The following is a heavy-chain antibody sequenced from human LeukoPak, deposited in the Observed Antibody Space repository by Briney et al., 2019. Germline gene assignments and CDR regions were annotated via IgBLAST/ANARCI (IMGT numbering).Heavy chain of an antibody. V-gene: IGHV3-33*01. D-gene: IGHD3-22*01. CDR3: ARDPTTPKYYYDSSGYHGPFVY. CDR2: IWYDGSSK. CDR1: GFTFSSYG. Sequence: GRSLRLSCAASGFTFSSYGMHWVRQAPGKGLEWVAVIWYDGSSKYYADSVKGRFTISRDNSKNTLYLQMNSLRAEDTAVYYCARDPTTPKYYYDSSGYHGPFVYWGQGTLVTVSS. J-gene: IGHJ4*02.